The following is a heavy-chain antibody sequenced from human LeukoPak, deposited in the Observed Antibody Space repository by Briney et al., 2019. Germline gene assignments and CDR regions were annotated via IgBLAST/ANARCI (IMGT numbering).Heavy chain of an antibody. CDR3: AKDVGYCSGGSCYTYSYMYV. V-gene: IGHV3-74*01. J-gene: IGHJ6*03. CDR1: GFTFSSYW. Sequence: GGSLRLSCAASGFTFSSYWMHWVRQAPGKGLVWVSRINSDGSSTSYADSVKGRFTISRDSAKNTVYLQMNSLRAEDTAVYYCAKDVGYCSGGSCYTYSYMYVWGKGTTVTVSS. D-gene: IGHD2-15*01. CDR2: INSDGSST.